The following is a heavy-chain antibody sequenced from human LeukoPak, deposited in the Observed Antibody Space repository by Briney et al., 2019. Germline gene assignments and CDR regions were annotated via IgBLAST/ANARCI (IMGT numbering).Heavy chain of an antibody. CDR1: GYTFTDYY. J-gene: IGHJ5*02. CDR3: AREGGEWELSWFDP. Sequence: GASVKVSCKASGYTFTDYYMHWVRQAPGQGLEWMGWINPNSGGTNSAQKFQGRVTMTRDTSISTAYMELSRLRSDDTAVYYCAREGGEWELSWFDPWGQGTLVTVSS. D-gene: IGHD1-26*01. V-gene: IGHV1-2*02. CDR2: INPNSGGT.